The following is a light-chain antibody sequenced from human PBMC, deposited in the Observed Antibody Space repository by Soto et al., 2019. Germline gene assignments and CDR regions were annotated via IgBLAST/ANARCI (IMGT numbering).Light chain of an antibody. V-gene: IGLV2-14*01. J-gene: IGLJ1*01. CDR3: SSYTSSSTL. Sequence: QSVLTQPPSASGSPGQSVTISCTGTSSDVGGYHYVSWYQQHPGKAPKLMIYEVSDRPSGISSRFSGSKSGNTASLTISGLQTEDEADYYCSSYTSSSTLFGTGTQLTVL. CDR2: EVS. CDR1: SSDVGGYHY.